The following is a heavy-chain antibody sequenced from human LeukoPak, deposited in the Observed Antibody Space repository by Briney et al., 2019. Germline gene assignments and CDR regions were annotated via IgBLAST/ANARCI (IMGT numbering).Heavy chain of an antibody. Sequence: PGESLKISCKGSGYSFTSYWIGWVRQMPGKGLEWMGIIYPGDSDTRYSPSFQGQVTISADKSISTAYLQWSSLKASDTAMYYCARGYCSGGSCYGSLYYFDYWGQGTLVTVSS. CDR3: ARGYCSGGSCYGSLYYFDY. J-gene: IGHJ4*02. D-gene: IGHD2-15*01. V-gene: IGHV5-51*01. CDR1: GYSFTSYW. CDR2: IYPGDSDT.